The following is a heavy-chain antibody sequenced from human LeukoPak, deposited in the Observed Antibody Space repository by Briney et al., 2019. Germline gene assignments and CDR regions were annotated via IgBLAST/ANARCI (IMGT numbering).Heavy chain of an antibody. CDR2: IKEDGSEK. Sequence: GGSLRLSCAASGFTFSNSWMNWVRQAPGKGPEWVAKIKEDGSEKYYVDSVKGRFTISRDNAKNSLYLQMNSLRAEDTAVYYCVSYSVVWGQGTLVTVSS. D-gene: IGHD2-21*01. CDR1: GFTFSNSW. CDR3: VSYSVV. J-gene: IGHJ4*02. V-gene: IGHV3-7*01.